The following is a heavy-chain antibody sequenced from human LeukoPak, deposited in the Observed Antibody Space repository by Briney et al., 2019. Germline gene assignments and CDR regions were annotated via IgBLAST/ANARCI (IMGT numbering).Heavy chain of an antibody. CDR2: INHSGST. CDR1: GGSFSGYY. CDR3: ARRREGIAVAGTRAWFDP. D-gene: IGHD6-19*01. V-gene: IGHV4-34*01. J-gene: IGHJ5*02. Sequence: PSETLSLTCAVYGGSFSGYYWSWIRQPPGKGLEWIGEINHSGSTNYNPSLKSRVTISVDTSKNQFSLKLSSVTAADTAVYYCARRREGIAVAGTRAWFDPWGQGTLVTVSS.